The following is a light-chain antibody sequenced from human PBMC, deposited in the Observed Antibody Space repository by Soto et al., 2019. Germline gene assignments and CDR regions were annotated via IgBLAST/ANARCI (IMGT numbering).Light chain of an antibody. Sequence: EIVMTQSPATLSLSPVERATLSCRAGQSISDTLAWYQQKPGQAPRLLIYGASNRATGIPDRFSGSGSGTDFTLTISRLEPEDFAVYYCQQYGSSGTFAQGTKVDI. J-gene: IGKJ1*01. CDR2: GAS. CDR3: QQYGSSGT. V-gene: IGKV3-20*01. CDR1: QSISDT.